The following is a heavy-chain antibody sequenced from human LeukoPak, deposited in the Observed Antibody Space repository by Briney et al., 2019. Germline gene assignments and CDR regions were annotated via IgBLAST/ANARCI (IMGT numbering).Heavy chain of an antibody. CDR3: ARDRVTMVRGVTPNWFDP. Sequence: ASVKVSCKASGYTFTGYYMHWVRQAPGQGLEWMGWINPNSGGANYAQKFQGRVTMTRDTSISTAYMELSRLRSDDTAVYYCARDRVTMVRGVTPNWFDPWGQGTLVTVSS. V-gene: IGHV1-2*02. CDR2: INPNSGGA. CDR1: GYTFTGYY. D-gene: IGHD3-10*01. J-gene: IGHJ5*02.